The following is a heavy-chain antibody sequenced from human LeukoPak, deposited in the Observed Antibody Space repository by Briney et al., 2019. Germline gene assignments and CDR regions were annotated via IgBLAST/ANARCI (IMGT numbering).Heavy chain of an antibody. CDR1: GFTFRNAW. Sequence: GGSLRLSCAASGFTFRNAWMSWVRQAPGKGLEWVGRIKSKTDGGTTDYAAPVKGGFTISRDDSKNTLYLQMDGLKTEDTAVYSCTTVGVAVAGTVAYWGQGTLVTVSS. D-gene: IGHD6-19*01. CDR2: IKSKTDGGTT. V-gene: IGHV3-15*01. J-gene: IGHJ4*02. CDR3: TTVGVAVAGTVAY.